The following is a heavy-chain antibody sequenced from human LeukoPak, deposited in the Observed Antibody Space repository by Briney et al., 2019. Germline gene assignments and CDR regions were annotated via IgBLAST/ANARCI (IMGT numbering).Heavy chain of an antibody. V-gene: IGHV3-53*05. Sequence: GGSLRLSCAASGFTVSSNYMSWVRQAPGKGLEWVSVIYSGGSTYYADSVKGRFTISRDNSKNTLYLQMNSLRAEDTAVYYCARWFGELFSSYYYYGMDVWGQGTTVTVSS. J-gene: IGHJ6*02. CDR3: ARWFGELFSSYYYYGMDV. CDR2: IYSGGST. D-gene: IGHD3-10*01. CDR1: GFTVSSNY.